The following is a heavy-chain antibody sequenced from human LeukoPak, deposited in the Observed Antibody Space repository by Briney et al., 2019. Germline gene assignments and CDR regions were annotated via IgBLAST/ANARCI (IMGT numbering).Heavy chain of an antibody. Sequence: GGSLRLSCVASGFTFGKYWMSWVRQAQGKGLKWVSSVSTAGSYVYYADSVKGRFTISRDNAKNSLYLQMNSLSAEDTAVYYCARDRDDFWSGYYGNIDSWGQGTRVTVS. D-gene: IGHD3-3*01. J-gene: IGHJ4*02. CDR1: GFTFGKYW. CDR2: VSTAGSYV. CDR3: ARDRDDFWSGYYGNIDS. V-gene: IGHV3-21*01.